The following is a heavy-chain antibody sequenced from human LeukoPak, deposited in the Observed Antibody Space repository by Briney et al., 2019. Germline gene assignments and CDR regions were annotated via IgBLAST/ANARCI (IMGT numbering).Heavy chain of an antibody. D-gene: IGHD2-15*01. CDR2: VSSSGSYT. Sequence: GGSLRLSCAASGFTFSSYGMSWVRQAPGKGLEWVSTVSSSGSYTYYADSVKGRFTISRDNAKNSLYLQMNSLRAEHTAVYYCARVQRRRSGATDAFDIWGQGTMVTVSS. J-gene: IGHJ3*02. V-gene: IGHV3-21*01. CDR1: GFTFSSYG. CDR3: ARVQRRRSGATDAFDI.